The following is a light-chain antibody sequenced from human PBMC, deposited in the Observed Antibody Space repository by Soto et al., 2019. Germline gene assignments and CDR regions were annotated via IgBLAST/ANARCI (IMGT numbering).Light chain of an antibody. CDR1: SSNIGSLT. CDR2: RNN. V-gene: IGLV1-44*01. Sequence: VLTQPPSASGTPGQRVTISCSGSSSNIGSLTVNWYQHLPGTAPKLLIFRNNQRPSGVPDRFSGSKSGTSASLAISGLQSEDEADYYCAAWDDSLISRVFGGGTQLTVL. J-gene: IGLJ3*02. CDR3: AAWDDSLISRV.